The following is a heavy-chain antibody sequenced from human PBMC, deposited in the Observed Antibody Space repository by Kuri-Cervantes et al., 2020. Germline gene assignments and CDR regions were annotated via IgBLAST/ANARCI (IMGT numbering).Heavy chain of an antibody. D-gene: IGHD1-7*01. V-gene: IGHV3-33*08. CDR3: ARVPPNWNYRGFDY. Sequence: GGSLRLSCAASGFTFSNYGMHWVRQAPGKGLEWVAVIWYDGNNKYYADSVKGRFTISRDNSKNTLYVQMNSLRAEDTAVYYCARVPPNWNYRGFDYWGQGTLVTVSS. CDR2: IWYDGNNK. CDR1: GFTFSNYG. J-gene: IGHJ4*02.